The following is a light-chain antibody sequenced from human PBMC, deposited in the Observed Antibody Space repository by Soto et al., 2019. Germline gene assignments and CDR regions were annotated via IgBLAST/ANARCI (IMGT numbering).Light chain of an antibody. CDR3: SSYTSTSTLYV. V-gene: IGLV2-14*01. CDR2: EVS. J-gene: IGLJ1*01. CDR1: NSDIGTYNY. Sequence: QSALTQPASVSGSPGQSITISCTGSNSDIGTYNYVSWYQQHPGKAPKLVISEVSNRPSGISHRFSGSKSGNAASLTISGLHAEDEATYYCSSYTSTSTLYVFGPGTKVTVL.